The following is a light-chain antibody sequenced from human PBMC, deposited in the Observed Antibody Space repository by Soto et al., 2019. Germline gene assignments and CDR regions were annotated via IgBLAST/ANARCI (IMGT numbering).Light chain of an antibody. J-gene: IGKJ4*01. CDR2: GAS. V-gene: IGKV3-20*01. Sequence: EIVLTQSPGTLSLSPGERATLSCRASQSVSSSYLAWYQQKPGQAPRLLIYGASSRATGIPDRFSGSGSGTDFTLTISRLEPEDFAVYYCQQYGKTFGGSTKV. CDR3: QQYGKT. CDR1: QSVSSSY.